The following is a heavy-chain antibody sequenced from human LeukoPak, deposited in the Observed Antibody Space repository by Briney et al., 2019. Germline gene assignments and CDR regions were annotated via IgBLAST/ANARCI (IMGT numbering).Heavy chain of an antibody. D-gene: IGHD4-17*01. J-gene: IGHJ4*02. CDR2: MNPNSGNT. CDR3: ARGLTDYGDSKLDY. V-gene: IGHV1-8*01. Sequence: ASVKVSCKASGYTFTSYDINWVRQATGQGLEWMGWMNPNSGNTGYAQKFQGRVTMTRNTSISTAYMELSILRSDDTAVYYCARGLTDYGDSKLDYWGQGTLVTVSS. CDR1: GYTFTSYD.